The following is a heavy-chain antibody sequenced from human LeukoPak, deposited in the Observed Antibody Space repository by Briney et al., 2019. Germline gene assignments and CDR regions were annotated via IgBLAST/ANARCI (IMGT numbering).Heavy chain of an antibody. CDR1: GYTFTSYD. D-gene: IGHD1-26*01. J-gene: IGHJ4*02. Sequence: ASVTVSCKASGYTFTSYDINWVRQAPGQGLEWMGWMNPNSGNTGYAQKFQGRVTMTWNTSISTAYMELSSLRSEDTAVYYCAGGLWGGSYYFDYWGQGTLVTVSS. V-gene: IGHV1-8*01. CDR3: AGGLWGGSYYFDY. CDR2: MNPNSGNT.